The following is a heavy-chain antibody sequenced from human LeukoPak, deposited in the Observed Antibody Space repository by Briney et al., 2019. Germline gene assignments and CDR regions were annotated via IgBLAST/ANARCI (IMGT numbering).Heavy chain of an antibody. CDR3: ARAGDIVVVTAELDY. CDR2: INPNSGGT. V-gene: IGHV1-2*02. J-gene: IGHJ4*02. D-gene: IGHD2-21*02. CDR1: GYTFTGYY. Sequence: ASVKVSCKASGYTFTGYYMHWVRQAPGQGLEWMGWINPNSGGTNYAQKFQGRVTMTRDTSISTAYMELSRLRSDDTAVYYCARAGDIVVVTAELDYWGQGTLVTVSS.